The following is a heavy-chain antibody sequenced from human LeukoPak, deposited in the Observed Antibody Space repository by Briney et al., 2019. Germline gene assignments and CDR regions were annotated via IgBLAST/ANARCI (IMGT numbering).Heavy chain of an antibody. CDR3: ARDQSLDLTSWFGDPYGMDV. Sequence: ASVNVSCKASGYTFTSYGISWVRQAPGQGLEWMGWISAYNGNTNYAQKLQGRVTMTTDTSTSTAYMELRSLRSDDTAVYYCARDQSLDLTSWFGDPYGMDVWGQGTTVTVSS. J-gene: IGHJ6*02. CDR2: ISAYNGNT. D-gene: IGHD3-10*01. V-gene: IGHV1-18*01. CDR1: GYTFTSYG.